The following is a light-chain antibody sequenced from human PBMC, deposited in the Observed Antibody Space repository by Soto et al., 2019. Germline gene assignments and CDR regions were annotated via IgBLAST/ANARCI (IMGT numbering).Light chain of an antibody. CDR1: QSVRSNY. J-gene: IGKJ1*01. CDR2: GAS. V-gene: IGKV3-20*01. Sequence: EIVLTQSPGTLSLSPGERGTLSCRASQSVRSNYLAWYQQRPDQAPRLLMYGASSRATGIPDRFSGSGSGTDFTLTISRLEPEHFAVYYCQQYGSSLWTFGQGTKVEIK. CDR3: QQYGSSLWT.